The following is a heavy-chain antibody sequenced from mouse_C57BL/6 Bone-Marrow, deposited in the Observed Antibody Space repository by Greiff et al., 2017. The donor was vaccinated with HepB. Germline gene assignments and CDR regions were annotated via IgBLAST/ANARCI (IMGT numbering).Heavy chain of an antibody. CDR1: GFTFSDYY. Sequence: EVHLVESGGGLVQPGGSLKLSCAASGFTFSDYYMYWVRQTPEKRLEWVAYISNGGGSTYYPDTVKGRFTISRDNAKNTLYLQMSRLKSEDTAMYYCARPFYGYAWGFDVWGTGTTVTVSS. CDR3: ARPFYGYAWGFDV. J-gene: IGHJ1*03. V-gene: IGHV5-12*01. CDR2: ISNGGGST. D-gene: IGHD2-2*01.